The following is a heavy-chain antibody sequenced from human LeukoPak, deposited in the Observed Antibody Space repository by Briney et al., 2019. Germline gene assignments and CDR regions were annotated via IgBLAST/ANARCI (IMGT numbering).Heavy chain of an antibody. D-gene: IGHD6-19*01. J-gene: IGHJ4*02. CDR3: ARGQWLEFYFDY. Sequence: GGSLRLSCAASGFTLSSHGMHWVRQAPGKGLEWVAVIWNDGSKKYYAGSVKGRFTISRDNSENTLYLQMNSLRAEDTAVYYCARGQWLEFYFDYWGQGTLVTVSS. CDR2: IWNDGSKK. V-gene: IGHV3-33*01. CDR1: GFTLSSHG.